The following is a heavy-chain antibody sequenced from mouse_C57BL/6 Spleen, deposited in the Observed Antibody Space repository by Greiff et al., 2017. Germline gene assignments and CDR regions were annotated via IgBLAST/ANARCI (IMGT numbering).Heavy chain of an antibody. V-gene: IGHV1-69*01. J-gene: IGHJ4*01. CDR2: IDPSDSYT. D-gene: IGHD2-3*01. Sequence: QVQLQQPGAELVMPGASVKLSCKASGYTFTSYWMHWVKQRPGQGLEWIGEIDPSDSYTNYNQKFKGKSTLTVDKSSITAYMQLSSLTSEDSAVYYCARRDGYYDAMDYWGQGTSVTVSS. CDR3: ARRDGYYDAMDY. CDR1: GYTFTSYW.